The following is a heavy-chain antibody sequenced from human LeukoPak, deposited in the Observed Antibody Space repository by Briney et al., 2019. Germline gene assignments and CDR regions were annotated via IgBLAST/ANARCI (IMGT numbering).Heavy chain of an antibody. V-gene: IGHV4-39*07. J-gene: IGHJ4*02. CDR3: VREILYCSGGSCYRGPFDN. CDR1: GGSISSSSYY. Sequence: SETLSLTCTVSGGSISSSSYYWGWIRQPPGKGLEWIGSIYYSGSTYYNPSLKSRVTISVDTSKNQFSLKLSSVTAADTAVYYCVREILYCSGGSCYRGPFDNWGQGTLVTVSA. CDR2: IYYSGST. D-gene: IGHD2-15*01.